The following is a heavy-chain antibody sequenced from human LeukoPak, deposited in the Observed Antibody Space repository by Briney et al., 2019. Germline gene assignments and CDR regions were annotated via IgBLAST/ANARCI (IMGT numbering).Heavy chain of an antibody. Sequence: WETLSLTCTVSGGSISSYYWSWIRQPPGKGLEWIGYIYYSGSTNYNPSLKSRVTISVDTTKNQFSLKLSSVTAADTAVYYCARAGIAVADYYFDYWGQGTLVTVSS. CDR3: ARAGIAVADYYFDY. CDR1: GGSISSYY. D-gene: IGHD6-19*01. CDR2: IYYSGST. J-gene: IGHJ4*02. V-gene: IGHV4-59*01.